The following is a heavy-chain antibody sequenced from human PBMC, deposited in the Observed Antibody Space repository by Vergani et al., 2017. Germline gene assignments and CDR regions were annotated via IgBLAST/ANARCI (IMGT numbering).Heavy chain of an antibody. V-gene: IGHV3-7*01. J-gene: IGHJ4*02. CDR1: GFIFSSYW. CDR3: ARTGYSSNSKDY. Sequence: EVQLVDSGGGLVQPGGYLSLSCAASGFIFSSYWMNWVRQAPGKGLEWVANINQDGSQKQYVDSVKGRFTISRDNAKNSLYLQMNSLRAEDTAVYHCARTGYSSNSKDYWGQGTLVTVSS. CDR2: INQDGSQK. D-gene: IGHD6-19*01.